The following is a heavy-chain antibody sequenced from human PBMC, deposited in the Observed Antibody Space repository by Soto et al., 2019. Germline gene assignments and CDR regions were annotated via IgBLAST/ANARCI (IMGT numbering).Heavy chain of an antibody. D-gene: IGHD6-25*01. Sequence: SETLSLTCTVSGGSISSGDYYWSWIRQPPGKGLEWIGYIYYSGSTYYNPSLKSRVTISVDTSKNQFSLKLSSVTAADTAVYYCARTSTFRLKTDYYYGMDVWGQGTTVTVSS. CDR2: IYYSGST. CDR1: GGSISSGDYY. CDR3: ARTSTFRLKTDYYYGMDV. V-gene: IGHV4-30-4*01. J-gene: IGHJ6*02.